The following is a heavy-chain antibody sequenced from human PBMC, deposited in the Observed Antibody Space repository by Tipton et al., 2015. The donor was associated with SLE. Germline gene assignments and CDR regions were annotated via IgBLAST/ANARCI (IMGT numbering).Heavy chain of an antibody. J-gene: IGHJ4*02. CDR3: ARDSSGFFYFDY. Sequence: TLSLTCAVSGCSISSGYYWGWFRQHPGKGVEWIGGIYYSGSTYYNPYLKSRVTISVDTSKNQFSLKLSSVTAADTAVYYCARDSSGFFYFDYWGQGTLVTVSS. V-gene: IGHV4-38-2*02. CDR2: IYYSGST. D-gene: IGHD6-19*01. CDR1: GCSISSGYY.